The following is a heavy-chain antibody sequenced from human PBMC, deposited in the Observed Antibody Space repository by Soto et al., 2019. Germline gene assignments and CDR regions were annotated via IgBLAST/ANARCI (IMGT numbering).Heavy chain of an antibody. Sequence: SETLSLTCSVYGGSFSGYYWSWIRQPPGKGLEWIGEINHSGSTNYNPSLKSRVTISVDTSKNQFPLKLSSVTAADTAVYYCARGKRTYDNYYYGMDVWGQGTTVTVSS. CDR2: INHSGST. V-gene: IGHV4-34*01. CDR1: GGSFSGYY. J-gene: IGHJ6*02. CDR3: ARGKRTYDNYYYGMDV. D-gene: IGHD2-8*01.